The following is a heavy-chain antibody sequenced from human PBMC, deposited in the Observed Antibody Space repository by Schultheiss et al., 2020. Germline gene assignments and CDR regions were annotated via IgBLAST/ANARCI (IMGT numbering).Heavy chain of an antibody. CDR3: ASVDTAMGYYYYGMDV. CDR1: GFTFSSYA. V-gene: IGHV3-23*01. Sequence: GGSLRLSCAASGFTFSSYAMSWVRQAPGKGLEWVSAISGSGGSTYYADSVKGRFTISRDNSRNTLFLQMNSLRAEDTAVYYCASVDTAMGYYYYGMDVWGQGTTVTVSS. CDR2: ISGSGGST. J-gene: IGHJ6*02. D-gene: IGHD5-18*01.